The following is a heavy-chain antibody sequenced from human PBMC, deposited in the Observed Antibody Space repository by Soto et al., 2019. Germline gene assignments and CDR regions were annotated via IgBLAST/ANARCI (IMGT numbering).Heavy chain of an antibody. D-gene: IGHD6-13*01. CDR1: GFTFSSYD. CDR2: IGVAGDT. CDR3: ACGGWGSSLYEGGSSIDY. V-gene: IGHV3-13*01. Sequence: EVQLVESGGGLVQPGGSLRLSCAASGFTFSSYDMHWVRQVAGKGLERVSAIGVAGDTYYPDSVKGRFTTSRENAKNALSLQRNGRGAEDTAVYYWACGGWGSSLYEGGSSIDYWGQGTLVTVSS. J-gene: IGHJ4*02.